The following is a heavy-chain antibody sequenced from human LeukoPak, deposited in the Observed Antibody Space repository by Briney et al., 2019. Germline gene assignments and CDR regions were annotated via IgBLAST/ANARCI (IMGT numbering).Heavy chain of an antibody. J-gene: IGHJ4*02. CDR1: GGSISSKSHY. CDR3: AREEDHDRRFDS. Sequence: PSETLSLTCTVSGGSISSKSHYWSWIRQPAGKGLEWIGRIYTSGSTNYNPSLKSRVTMSVDTSENQFSLKLTSVTAADTAVYCCAREEDHDRRFDSWGQGTLVTVSS. V-gene: IGHV4-61*02. D-gene: IGHD1-14*01. CDR2: IYTSGST.